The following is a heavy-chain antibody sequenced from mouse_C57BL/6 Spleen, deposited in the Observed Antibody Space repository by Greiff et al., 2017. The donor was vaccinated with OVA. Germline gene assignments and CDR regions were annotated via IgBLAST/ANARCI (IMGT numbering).Heavy chain of an antibody. CDR1: GYTFTSYW. V-gene: IGHV1-55*01. D-gene: IGHD2-4*01. Sequence: VQLQESGAELVKPGASVKMSCKASGYTFTSYWITWVKQRPGQGLEWIGDIYPGSGSTNYNEKFKSKATLTVDTSSSTAYMQLSSLTSEDSAVYYCAFYDYDPGNYFDYWGQGTTLTVSS. CDR3: AFYDYDPGNYFDY. J-gene: IGHJ2*01. CDR2: IYPGSGST.